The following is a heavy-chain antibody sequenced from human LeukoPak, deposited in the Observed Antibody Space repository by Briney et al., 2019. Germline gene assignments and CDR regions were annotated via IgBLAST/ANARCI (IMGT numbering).Heavy chain of an antibody. V-gene: IGHV3-48*04. J-gene: IGHJ6*03. Sequence: GGSLRLSCAASGFTFSSYAMSWVRQAPGKGLEWVSYISSSGSTIYYADSVKGRFTISRDNAKNSLYLQMNSLRAEDTAVYYCARGQTYYDFWSGYYRVYYMDVWGTGTTVTVSS. CDR3: ARGQTYYDFWSGYYRVYYMDV. CDR2: ISSSGSTI. CDR1: GFTFSSYA. D-gene: IGHD3-3*01.